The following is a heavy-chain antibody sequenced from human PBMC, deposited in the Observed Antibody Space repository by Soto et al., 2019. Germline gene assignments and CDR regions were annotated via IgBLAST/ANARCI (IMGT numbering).Heavy chain of an antibody. J-gene: IGHJ4*02. V-gene: IGHV3-74*01. CDR1: GVTVSSNY. Sequence: GGSLRHSCAASGVTVSSNYMSWVRQAPGKGLGFLPIISGGSSTSYADSVKGRFTISRDNAKNTLYLQMNSLRAEDTAVYYCARDRYCSGGSCYSAEIDYWGQGTLVTVSS. CDR2: IISGGSST. CDR3: ARDRYCSGGSCYSAEIDY. D-gene: IGHD2-15*01.